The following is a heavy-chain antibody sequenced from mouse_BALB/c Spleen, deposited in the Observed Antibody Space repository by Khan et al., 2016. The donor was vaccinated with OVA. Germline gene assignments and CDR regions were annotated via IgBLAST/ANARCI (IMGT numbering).Heavy chain of an antibody. J-gene: IGHJ3*01. CDR3: ASHLTGSFAY. Sequence: EVELVESGGDLVKPGGSLKLSCAASGFTFSSYSMSWVRQTPDKRLEWVATISSDGDYTYFPDSVKGRFTISRDNAKNTLNLQMSSLKSEDTALYYCASHLTGSFAYWGQGNLGTVYA. CDR1: GFTFSSYS. CDR2: ISSDGDYT. D-gene: IGHD4-1*01. V-gene: IGHV5-6*01.